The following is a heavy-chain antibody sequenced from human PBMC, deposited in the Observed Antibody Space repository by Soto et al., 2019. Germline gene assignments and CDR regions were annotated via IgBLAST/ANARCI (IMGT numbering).Heavy chain of an antibody. Sequence: ASVKVSCKPSGYTFTAYFIHWVRQAPGQGLEWMGWISPKSGGTNYAQKFQDWVTMTWDTSINSANMEMTRLKSDDTAVYYCARIASSSPDFFDYWGQGTLVTVSS. D-gene: IGHD6-13*01. V-gene: IGHV1-2*04. CDR3: ARIASSSPDFFDY. J-gene: IGHJ4*02. CDR2: ISPKSGGT. CDR1: GYTFTAYF.